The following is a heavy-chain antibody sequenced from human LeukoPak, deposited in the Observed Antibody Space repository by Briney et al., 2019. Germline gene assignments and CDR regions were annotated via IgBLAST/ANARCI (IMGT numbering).Heavy chain of an antibody. CDR3: ARAWSSGWASDY. J-gene: IGHJ4*02. CDR1: GFTFSSYS. CDR2: ISSSSSYI. D-gene: IGHD6-25*01. Sequence: PGGSLRLSCAASGFTFSSYSMNWVRQAPGKGLEWVSSISSSSSYIYYADSVKGRFTISRDNAKNSLYLQMNSLRAEDTAVYYCARAWSSGWASDYWGQGTLVTVSS. V-gene: IGHV3-21*01.